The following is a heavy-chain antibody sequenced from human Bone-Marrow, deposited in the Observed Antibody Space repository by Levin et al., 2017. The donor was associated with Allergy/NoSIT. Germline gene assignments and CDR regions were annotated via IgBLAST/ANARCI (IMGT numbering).Heavy chain of an antibody. CDR2: ISYSGST. Sequence: KPSETLSLTCSVSGGSISSGDFYWTWIRQSPGKGLEWIGHISYSGSTSYNPSLKSRVAMSLDTSKNHFSLRLTSVTDADTAVYFCARDPADPALPSSMGWLDPWGQGTLVTVSS. V-gene: IGHV4-30-4*01. CDR3: ARDPADPALPSSMGWLDP. CDR1: GGSISSGDFY. J-gene: IGHJ5*02. D-gene: IGHD2-2*01.